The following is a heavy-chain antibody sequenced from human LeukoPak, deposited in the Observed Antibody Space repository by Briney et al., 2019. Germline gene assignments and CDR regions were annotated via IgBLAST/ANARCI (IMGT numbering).Heavy chain of an antibody. CDR2: IKFDGSLA. Sequence: GGSLRLSCAASGFTFSTYWVHWVRQAPGKGLVWVSQIKFDGSLASYADSVKGRFTISRDNAKNTVYLQMNSLGTEDTAVYYCVTGHYDSRMYFDLWGRGALVTVSS. V-gene: IGHV3-74*01. D-gene: IGHD3-22*01. CDR1: GFTFSTYW. J-gene: IGHJ2*01. CDR3: VTGHYDSRMYFDL.